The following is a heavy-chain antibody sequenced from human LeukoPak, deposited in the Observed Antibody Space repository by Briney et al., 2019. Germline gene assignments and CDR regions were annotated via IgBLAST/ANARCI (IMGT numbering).Heavy chain of an antibody. V-gene: IGHV3-23*01. D-gene: IGHD3-22*01. CDR1: GFTFSSYA. J-gene: IGHJ4*02. Sequence: TGGSLRLSCAASGFTFSSYAMSWARQAPGKGLEWVSSISNSGGSTYYADSVKGRFTISRDNSKSTLYLQMNSLRAEDTAVYYCAKKGYYDGSGYYMYYFDHWGQGTLVTVSS. CDR3: AKKGYYDGSGYYMYYFDH. CDR2: ISNSGGST.